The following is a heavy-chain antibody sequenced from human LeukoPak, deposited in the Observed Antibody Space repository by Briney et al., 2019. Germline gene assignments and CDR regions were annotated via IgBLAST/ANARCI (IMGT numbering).Heavy chain of an antibody. D-gene: IGHD1-1*01. CDR2: IYDTGAI. Sequence: SETLSLTCTVSRGCIKSYYWSWIRQAPGRGLEFIAYIYDTGAIDYNPSLWSRASTSEDMCKNKGSLRRNSVTAAETAVYYCVRWNEGLDYSGQGTQVTVSS. CDR3: VRWNEGLDY. CDR1: RGCIKSYY. V-gene: IGHV4-59*12. J-gene: IGHJ4*02.